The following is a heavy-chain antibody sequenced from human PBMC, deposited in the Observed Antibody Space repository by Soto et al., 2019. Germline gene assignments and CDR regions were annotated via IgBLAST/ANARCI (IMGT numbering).Heavy chain of an antibody. D-gene: IGHD1-26*01. CDR1: GGTFSTYS. V-gene: IGHV1-69*06. CDR2: IIPIFGTA. Sequence: QVQLVQSGAEVKKPGSSVKVSCKTSGGTFSTYSIVWVLQAPGEGLEWMGGIIPIFGTANYAQKFQDRVTITADKSTNTAFMELSSLKSEDTAMYYCASSSGNNYGVGTNYYFDYWGQGTLVTVAS. CDR3: ASSSGNNYGVGTNYYFDY. J-gene: IGHJ4*02.